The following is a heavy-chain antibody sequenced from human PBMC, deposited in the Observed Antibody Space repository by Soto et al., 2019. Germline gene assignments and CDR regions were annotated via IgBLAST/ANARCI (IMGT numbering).Heavy chain of an antibody. CDR3: ARKARAITIFTNIYYYYGMEV. CDR2: IYYSGST. CDR1: GVSISSGGYY. D-gene: IGHD3-3*01. V-gene: IGHV4-31*03. J-gene: IGHJ6*02. Sequence: PSETLSLTCTFSGVSISSGGYYCSWIRQHPGKGLEWIGYIYYSGSTYYNPSLKSRVTILLDTSKNQFSLRLSSVTAADTAVYYCARKARAITIFTNIYYYYGMEVWGQGTTVTVSS.